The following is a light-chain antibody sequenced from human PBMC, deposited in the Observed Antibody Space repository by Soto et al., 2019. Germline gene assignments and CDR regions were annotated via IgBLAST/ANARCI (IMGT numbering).Light chain of an antibody. CDR3: QQAHNFPLC. J-gene: IGKJ4*01. Sequence: DVQMTQSPSSVSASVGERVTITCRASQGLSSWLAWYQQKPGKAPKLLIYAASSLQSGVPSRFGGSGSGTDFTLTISTMQPEDFATYDGQQAHNFPLCFGGGTKVEIK. CDR1: QGLSSW. V-gene: IGKV1-12*01. CDR2: AAS.